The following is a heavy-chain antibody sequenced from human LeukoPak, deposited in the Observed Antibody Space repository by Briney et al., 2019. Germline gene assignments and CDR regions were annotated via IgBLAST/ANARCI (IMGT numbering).Heavy chain of an antibody. J-gene: IGHJ4*02. Sequence: GASVKVSCKASGFSFTSYAMNWVRQAPGQGLEWMGWINTNTGNPTYAQGFTGRFVFSLDTSVSTAYLQISSLKAEDTAVYYCARNMVRGVINPPGYWGQGTLVTVSS. CDR3: ARNMVRGVINPPGY. CDR2: INTNTGNP. V-gene: IGHV7-4-1*02. CDR1: GFSFTSYA. D-gene: IGHD3-10*01.